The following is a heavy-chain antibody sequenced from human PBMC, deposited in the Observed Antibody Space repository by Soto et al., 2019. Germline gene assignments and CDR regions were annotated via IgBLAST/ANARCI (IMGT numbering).Heavy chain of an antibody. J-gene: IGHJ4*02. V-gene: IGHV1-69*13. Sequence: SVKVSCKASGCTFSSYAISCVRQAPGQGLEWMGGIIPIFGTANYAQKFQGRVTITADESTSTAYMELSSLRSEDTAVYYCARGVRDGYNYPLDYWGQGTLVTVS. CDR1: GCTFSSYA. D-gene: IGHD5-12*01. CDR2: IIPIFGTA. CDR3: ARGVRDGYNYPLDY.